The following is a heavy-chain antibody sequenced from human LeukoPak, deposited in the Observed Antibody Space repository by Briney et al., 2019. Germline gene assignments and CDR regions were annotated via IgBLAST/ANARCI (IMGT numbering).Heavy chain of an antibody. CDR1: GYSISSGYY. V-gene: IGHV4-38-2*02. Sequence: SETLSLTCTVSGYSISSGYYWVWIRQPPGKGLEWIGSIYRSGSTNYNPSLKSRVTISVDKSKNQFSLKLSSVTAADTAVYYCARRQLGVGNWFDPWGQGTLVTVSS. CDR2: IYRSGST. J-gene: IGHJ5*02. D-gene: IGHD6-6*01. CDR3: ARRQLGVGNWFDP.